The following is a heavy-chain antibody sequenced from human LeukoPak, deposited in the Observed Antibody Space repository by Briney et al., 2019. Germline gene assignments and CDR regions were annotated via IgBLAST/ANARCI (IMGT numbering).Heavy chain of an antibody. J-gene: IGHJ4*02. V-gene: IGHV3-23*01. CDR2: ISGSGGST. Sequence: HPGGSLRLSCAASGFTFNNYAMSWVRQAPGKGLEWVSGISGSGGSTYYADSVKGRFTISRDNFKNTVYLQMNSLRAEDTAVYYCATRDYYDSRGYYYYYFDYWGQGTLVTVSS. CDR1: GFTFNNYA. D-gene: IGHD3-22*01. CDR3: ATRDYYDSRGYYYYYFDY.